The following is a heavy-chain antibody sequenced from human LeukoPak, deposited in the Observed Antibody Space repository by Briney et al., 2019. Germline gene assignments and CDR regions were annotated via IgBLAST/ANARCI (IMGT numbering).Heavy chain of an antibody. V-gene: IGHV4-59*01. Sequence: KPSETLSLTCTVSGRSFNSYYWSWIRQPPGKGLEWIGYIYYSGSTNYNPSLKSRVTISVDTSKNQFSLKLSSVTAADTAVYYCARSRARDAFDIWGQGTMVTVSS. J-gene: IGHJ3*02. D-gene: IGHD6-6*01. CDR3: ARSRARDAFDI. CDR2: IYYSGST. CDR1: GRSFNSYY.